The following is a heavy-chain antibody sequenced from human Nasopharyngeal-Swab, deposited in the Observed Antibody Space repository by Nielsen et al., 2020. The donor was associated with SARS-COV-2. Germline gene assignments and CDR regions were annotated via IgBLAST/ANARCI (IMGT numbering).Heavy chain of an antibody. V-gene: IGHV3-15*01. CDR3: TLSIAARPDY. CDR1: GFTFSSYS. Sequence: GESLKISCAASGFTFSSYSMNWVRQAPGKGLEWVGRIKSKTDGGTTDYAAPVKGRFTISRDDSKNTLYLQMNSLKTEDTAVYYCTLSIAARPDYWGQGTLVTVSS. D-gene: IGHD6-6*01. CDR2: IKSKTDGGTT. J-gene: IGHJ4*02.